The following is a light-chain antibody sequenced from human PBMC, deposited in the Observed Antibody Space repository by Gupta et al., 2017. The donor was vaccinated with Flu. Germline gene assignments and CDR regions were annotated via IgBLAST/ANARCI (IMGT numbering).Light chain of an antibody. V-gene: IGLV2-14*01. CDR2: EVT. J-gene: IGLJ3*02. CDR1: SSDIGGYNY. CDR3: GSYTSSSTWV. Sequence: QSALTQPASVSGSPGQSITISCTGTSSDIGGYNYVSCYQQHPGKAPKLMIYEVTKRPAGVSNRFSGSKSGNTASLTISGLQAEDEADYFCGSYTSSSTWVFGGGTKLTVL.